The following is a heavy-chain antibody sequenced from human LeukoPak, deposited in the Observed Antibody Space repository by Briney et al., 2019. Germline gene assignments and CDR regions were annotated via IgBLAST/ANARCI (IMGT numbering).Heavy chain of an antibody. CDR2: ISSTGSYI. CDR3: ARDRIAYCGGDCLDAFDI. V-gene: IGHV3-21*01. Sequence: GGSLRLSCAASGFTFSSYSMNWVRQAPGKGLEWVSSISSTGSYIYYADSVKGRFTISRDNAKNSVHLQMNSLRAEDTAVYYCARDRIAYCGGDCLDAFDIWGQGTMVTVSS. D-gene: IGHD2-21*02. J-gene: IGHJ3*02. CDR1: GFTFSSYS.